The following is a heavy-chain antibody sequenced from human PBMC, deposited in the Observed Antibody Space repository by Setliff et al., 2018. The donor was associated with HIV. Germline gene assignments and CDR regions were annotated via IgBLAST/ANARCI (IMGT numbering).Heavy chain of an antibody. J-gene: IGHJ4*02. CDR2: MYYSGST. D-gene: IGHD3-10*01. CDR3: ARHRKQRWFGETVH. Sequence: KTSETLSLTCIVSGGPMISSSHYWVWIRQPPGKGLEWIGTMYYSGSTYYNPSLKSRVTMSVDTSKKQFSLKLSSVTAADTAVYYCARHRKQRWFGETVHWGQGTLVTVSS. CDR1: GGPMISSSHY. V-gene: IGHV4-39*01.